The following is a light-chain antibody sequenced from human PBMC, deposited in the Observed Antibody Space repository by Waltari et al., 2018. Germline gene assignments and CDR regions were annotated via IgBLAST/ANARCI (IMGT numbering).Light chain of an antibody. V-gene: IGKV3-15*01. J-gene: IGKJ2*01. Sequence: EIVMTQSPATLSVSPVERATLSCRASQSISNNLAWYQQKPGQAPRLLVYGASTRATGIPARLSGSGSGTEFTLTISSLQSEDFAVYYCQQYYNWPQTFGQGTKLEIK. CDR3: QQYYNWPQT. CDR2: GAS. CDR1: QSISNN.